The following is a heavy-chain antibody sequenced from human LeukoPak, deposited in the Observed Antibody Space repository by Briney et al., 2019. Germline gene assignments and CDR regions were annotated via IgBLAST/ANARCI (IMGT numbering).Heavy chain of an antibody. CDR2: VNSDGSST. CDR3: ARDQAAGPWDYCYGMDV. Sequence: GGSLRLSCAASGFTFSSYWMHWVRQAPGKGLVWVSRVNSDGSSTSYADSVKGRFTISRDNAKNTLYLQMNSLRAEDTAVYYCARDQAAGPWDYCYGMDVWGQGTTVTVSS. J-gene: IGHJ6*02. V-gene: IGHV3-74*01. CDR1: GFTFSSYW. D-gene: IGHD6-13*01.